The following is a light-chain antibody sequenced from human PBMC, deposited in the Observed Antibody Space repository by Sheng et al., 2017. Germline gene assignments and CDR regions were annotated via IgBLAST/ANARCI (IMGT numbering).Light chain of an antibody. Sequence: DIQMTQSPSSLSASVGDRVTITCRASRTINSYFNWYQQQPGDAPKLLIYGASSLQSGVPSRFSGSGSGTDFTLTISRLQSEDFATYYCQQYYSYPYTFGQGTKLEIK. CDR2: GAS. V-gene: IGKV1-39*01. CDR1: RTINSY. J-gene: IGKJ2*01. CDR3: QQYYSYPYT.